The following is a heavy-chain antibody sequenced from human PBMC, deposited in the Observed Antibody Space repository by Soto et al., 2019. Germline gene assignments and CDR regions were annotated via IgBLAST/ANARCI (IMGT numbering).Heavy chain of an antibody. CDR3: AKSQGSSTSLEIYYYYYYGMDV. D-gene: IGHD2-2*01. CDR1: GGTFSSYA. V-gene: IGHV1-69*01. J-gene: IGHJ6*02. Sequence: QVQLVQSGAEVQKPGSSVKVSCKASGGTFSSYAISWVRQAPGQGLEWMGGIIPISETTNYAQKFQGRVTITADESESTAYMELSSLRSEDTAVYYCAKSQGSSTSLEIYYYYYYGMDVWVQGTTVTVSS. CDR2: IIPISETT.